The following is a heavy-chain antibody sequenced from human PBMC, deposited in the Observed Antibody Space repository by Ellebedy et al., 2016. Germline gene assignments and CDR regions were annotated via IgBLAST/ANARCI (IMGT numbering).Heavy chain of an antibody. Sequence: SETLSLXCTVSGGSISSSSYYWGWIRQPPGKGLEWIGSIYYSGSTYYNPSLKSRVTISVDTSKNQFSLKLSSVTAADTAVYYCARGRAAMAPDGHYGMDVWGQGTTVTVSS. CDR1: GGSISSSSYY. CDR2: IYYSGST. J-gene: IGHJ6*02. D-gene: IGHD5-18*01. V-gene: IGHV4-39*07. CDR3: ARGRAAMAPDGHYGMDV.